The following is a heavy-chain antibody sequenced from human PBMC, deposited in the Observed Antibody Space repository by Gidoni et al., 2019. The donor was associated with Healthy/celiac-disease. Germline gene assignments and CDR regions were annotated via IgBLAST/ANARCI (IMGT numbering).Heavy chain of an antibody. CDR2: IYPGDSDT. J-gene: IGHJ6*02. Sequence: EVQLVQSGAEVKKPGESLKISCKGSGYSFTSYWIGWVRQMPGKGLEWMGIIYPGDSDTRYSPSFQGQVTISADKSISTAYLQWSSLKASDTAMYYCARHHSSSSSPYYYYGMDVWGQGTTVTVSS. CDR3: ARHHSSSSSPYYYYGMDV. CDR1: GYSFTSYW. D-gene: IGHD6-6*01. V-gene: IGHV5-51*01.